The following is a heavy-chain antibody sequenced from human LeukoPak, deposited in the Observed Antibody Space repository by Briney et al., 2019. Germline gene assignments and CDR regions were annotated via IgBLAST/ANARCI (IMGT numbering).Heavy chain of an antibody. CDR3: AKRGGWDFDWLFYYFDY. J-gene: IGHJ4*02. Sequence: GGSLRLSCAASGFTFSSYAMNWVRQAPGKGLEWVSAICSNDNNTYYANSVKGRFTISRDNSKNTLYLQMNSLRAEDTAVYYCAKRGGWDFDWLFYYFDYWGQGTLVTVSS. CDR1: GFTFSSYA. V-gene: IGHV3-23*01. CDR2: ICSNDNNT. D-gene: IGHD3-9*01.